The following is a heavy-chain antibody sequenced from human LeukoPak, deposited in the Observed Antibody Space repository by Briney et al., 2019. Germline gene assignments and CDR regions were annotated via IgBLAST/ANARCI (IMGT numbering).Heavy chain of an antibody. CDR3: ARDSSSSFYFPDV. V-gene: IGHV4-59*11. Sequence: SETLPLTCTVSGGSISSHYWSWIRQPPGRGLEWIGYIYYSGSTNYNPSLKSRVTISVDTSKTQFSLKLSSVTAADTAVYFCARDSSSSFYFPDVWGKGTTVTVSS. CDR1: GGSISSHY. J-gene: IGHJ6*04. D-gene: IGHD6-6*01. CDR2: IYYSGST.